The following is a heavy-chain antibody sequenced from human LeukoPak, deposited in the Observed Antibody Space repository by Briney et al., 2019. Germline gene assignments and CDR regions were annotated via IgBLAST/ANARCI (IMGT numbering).Heavy chain of an antibody. CDR2: IYTSGST. J-gene: IGHJ6*03. CDR3: ARSAGTTWYYYYMGV. Sequence: SETLSLTCTVSGGSISSYYWSWIRQPAGKGLEWIGRIYTSGSTNYNPSLKSRVTISVDKSKNQFSLKLSSVTAADTAVYYCARSAGTTWYYYYMGVWGKGTTVTVSS. CDR1: GGSISSYY. V-gene: IGHV4-4*07. D-gene: IGHD1-1*01.